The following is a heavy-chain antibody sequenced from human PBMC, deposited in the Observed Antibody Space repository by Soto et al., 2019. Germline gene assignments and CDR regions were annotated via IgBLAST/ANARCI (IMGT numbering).Heavy chain of an antibody. CDR3: ARRYGSAIDY. CDR1: GGSISSYY. D-gene: IGHD1-26*01. Sequence: QVQLQESGPGLVKPSETLSLTCTVSGGSISSYYWSWIRQPPGKGLEWIGYIYYSGSTNYNPSLXIXVXIXXDTSKNQFSLKLSSVTAADTAVYYCARRYGSAIDYWGQGTLVTISS. CDR2: IYYSGST. J-gene: IGHJ4*02. V-gene: IGHV4-59*08.